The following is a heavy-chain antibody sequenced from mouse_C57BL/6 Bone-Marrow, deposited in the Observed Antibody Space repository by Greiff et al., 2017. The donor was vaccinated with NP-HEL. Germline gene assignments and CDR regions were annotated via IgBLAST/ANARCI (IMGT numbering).Heavy chain of an antibody. V-gene: IGHV1-18*01. Sequence: SGPELVKPGASVKIPCKASGYTFTDYNMDWVKQSHGKSLEWIGDINPNNGGTIYNQKFKGKATLTVDKSSSTAYMELRSLTSEDTAVYYCARSITTVVATGYFDVWGTGTTVTVSS. D-gene: IGHD1-1*01. J-gene: IGHJ1*03. CDR2: INPNNGGT. CDR1: GYTFTDYN. CDR3: ARSITTVVATGYFDV.